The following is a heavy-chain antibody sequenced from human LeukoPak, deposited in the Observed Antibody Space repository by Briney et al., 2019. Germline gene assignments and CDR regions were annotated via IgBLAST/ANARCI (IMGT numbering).Heavy chain of an antibody. CDR3: ARVTAAGHIPFEY. CDR2: ISAYNGNT. J-gene: IGHJ4*02. CDR1: GYTFTTYS. D-gene: IGHD6-19*01. V-gene: IGHV1-18*01. Sequence: ASVKVSCKASGYTFTTYSISWVRQAPGQGLEWMGWISAYNGNTNYAQKVQGRVTMTTDTSTSTAYMELRSLRSDDTAVYYCARVTAAGHIPFEYWGQGTLVTVSS.